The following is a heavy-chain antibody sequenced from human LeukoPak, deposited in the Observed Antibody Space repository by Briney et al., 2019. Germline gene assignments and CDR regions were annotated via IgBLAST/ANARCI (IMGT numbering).Heavy chain of an antibody. CDR3: ARGARVVVVAATVIWFDP. V-gene: IGHV4-34*01. Sequence: SETLSLTCAVYGGSFSGYYWSWIRQPPGKGLEWIGEINHSGSTNYNPSLKSRVTIPVDTSKNQFSLKLSSVTAADTAVYYCARGARVVVVAATVIWFDPWGQGTLVTVSS. CDR2: INHSGST. CDR1: GGSFSGYY. J-gene: IGHJ5*02. D-gene: IGHD2-15*01.